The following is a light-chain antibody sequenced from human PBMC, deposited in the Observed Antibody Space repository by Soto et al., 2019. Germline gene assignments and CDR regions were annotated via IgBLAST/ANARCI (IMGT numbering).Light chain of an antibody. CDR1: QGISGY. J-gene: IGKJ1*01. CDR3: QQLNIYPHT. V-gene: IGKV1-9*01. CDR2: AAS. Sequence: DIQLTQSPSFLSASVGDRVTITCRASQGISGYLAWYQQTPGKAPTLLIYAASVLQSGVPSRFSGSGSGTEFTRTISSLQPEDFATYYCQQLNIYPHTFGQGTKVDIK.